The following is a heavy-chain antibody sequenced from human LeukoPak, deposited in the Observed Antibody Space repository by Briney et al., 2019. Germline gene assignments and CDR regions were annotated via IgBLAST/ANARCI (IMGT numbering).Heavy chain of an antibody. Sequence: SGGSLRLSCAASGFTVSSNYMSWVRQAPGKGLEWVSSFYRGISTYYADSVKGRFTTSRDHSKNTVYLQMDSLRPEDTAVCYCARYYDSSGYTQGAFDIWGQGTMVTVS. D-gene: IGHD3-22*01. CDR2: FYRGIST. J-gene: IGHJ3*02. V-gene: IGHV3-66*02. CDR1: GFTVSSNY. CDR3: ARYYDSSGYTQGAFDI.